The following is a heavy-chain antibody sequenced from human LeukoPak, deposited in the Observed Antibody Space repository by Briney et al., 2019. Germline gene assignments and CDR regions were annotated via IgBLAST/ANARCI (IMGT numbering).Heavy chain of an antibody. D-gene: IGHD5-18*01. V-gene: IGHV1-69*13. Sequence: GASVKVSCKASGGTFSSYAISWVRQAPGQGLEWMGGIIPIFGTANYAQKFQGRVTITADESTSTAYMELSSLRSEDTAVYYCASAFLGTAMVTEAFDIWGQGTMVTVSS. J-gene: IGHJ3*02. CDR1: GGTFSSYA. CDR2: IIPIFGTA. CDR3: ASAFLGTAMVTEAFDI.